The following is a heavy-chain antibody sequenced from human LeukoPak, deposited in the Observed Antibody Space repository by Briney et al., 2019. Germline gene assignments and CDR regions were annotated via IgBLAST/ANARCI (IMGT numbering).Heavy chain of an antibody. CDR3: AKDTTAWWYHTAYMDV. D-gene: IGHD2-15*01. Sequence: PGGSVRLLCAASGFSLSTYALSWVRQAPGGGLEWVAAISGSGDKTYHADTVMGRFIISKDNSENRLSLQMDSLRAEDTAVYFCAKDTTAWWYHTAYMDVWGNGTTVTVSS. CDR2: ISGSGDKT. CDR1: GFSLSTYA. J-gene: IGHJ6*03. V-gene: IGHV3-23*01.